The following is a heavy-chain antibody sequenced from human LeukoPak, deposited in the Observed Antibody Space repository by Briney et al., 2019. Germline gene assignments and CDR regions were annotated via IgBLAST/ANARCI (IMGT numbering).Heavy chain of an antibody. CDR2: INPNSGGT. Sequence: ASVKVSCKASGYTFTGYYMHWVRQAPGQGLEWMGWINPNSGGTNYAQKFQGRVTMTRDTSISTAYMELSRPRSDDTAVYYCARVYRYNWNYGAPFDYWGQGTLVTVSS. V-gene: IGHV1-2*02. CDR3: ARVYRYNWNYGAPFDY. CDR1: GYTFTGYY. D-gene: IGHD1-7*01. J-gene: IGHJ4*02.